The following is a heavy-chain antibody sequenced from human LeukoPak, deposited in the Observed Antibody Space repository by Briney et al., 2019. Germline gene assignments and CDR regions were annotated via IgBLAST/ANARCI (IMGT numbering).Heavy chain of an antibody. CDR1: GFTFSNAW. D-gene: IGHD2-15*01. CDR2: IKSKTDGGTT. J-gene: IGHJ3*02. V-gene: IGHV3-15*01. CDR3: TTAPRGYCSGGSCSYAFDI. Sequence: GGSLRLSCAASGFTFSNAWMSWVRQAPGKGLEWVGRIKSKTDGGTTDYAAPVKGRFTISRDDSKNTLYLQMNSLKTEDTAVYYCTTAPRGYCSGGSCSYAFDIWGQGTMVTVSS.